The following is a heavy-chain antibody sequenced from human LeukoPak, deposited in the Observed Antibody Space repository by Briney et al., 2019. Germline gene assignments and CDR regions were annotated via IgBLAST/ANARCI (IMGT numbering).Heavy chain of an antibody. J-gene: IGHJ4*02. D-gene: IGHD1-26*01. CDR1: GGTFSSYT. Sequence: SVKVSCKASGGTFSSYTISWVRQAPGQGLEWMGRIIPILGIANYAQKFQGRVTITADKSTSTAYMELRSLRSDDTAVYYCALSGGYAPFDYWGQGTLVTVSS. CDR3: ALSGGYAPFDY. CDR2: IIPILGIA. V-gene: IGHV1-69*02.